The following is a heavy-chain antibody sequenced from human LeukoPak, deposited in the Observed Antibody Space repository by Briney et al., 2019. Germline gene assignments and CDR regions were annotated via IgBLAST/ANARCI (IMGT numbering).Heavy chain of an antibody. CDR1: GYTFTSYG. CDR3: ARDQSPYYYGSGSDAFDI. V-gene: IGHV1-18*04. Sequence: ASVKVSCKASGYTFTSYGISWVRQAPGQGLEWMGWISAYNGNTNYAQKLQGRVTMTTDTSTSTAYMELRSLRSDDTAVYYCARDQSPYYYGSGSDAFDIWGQGTMVTVSS. CDR2: ISAYNGNT. D-gene: IGHD3-10*01. J-gene: IGHJ3*02.